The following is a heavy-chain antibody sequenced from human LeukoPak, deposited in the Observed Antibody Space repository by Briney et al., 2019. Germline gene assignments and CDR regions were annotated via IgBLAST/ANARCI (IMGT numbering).Heavy chain of an antibody. Sequence: GGSLRLSCAASGFLFSSYGMHWVRQAPGKGLEWVSSISSSSSYIYYADSVKGRFTISRDNAKNSLYLQMNSLRAEDTAVYYCAREYYGDYFFDYWGQGTLVTVSS. CDR2: ISSSSSYI. D-gene: IGHD4-17*01. J-gene: IGHJ4*02. CDR3: AREYYGDYFFDY. V-gene: IGHV3-21*01. CDR1: GFLFSSYG.